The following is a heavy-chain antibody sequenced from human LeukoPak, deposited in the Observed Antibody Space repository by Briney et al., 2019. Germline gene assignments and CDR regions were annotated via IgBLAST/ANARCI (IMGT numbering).Heavy chain of an antibody. CDR2: MNPNSGNT. CDR3: ARDGGDYTLFDY. CDR1: GYTFTSYE. Sequence: ASVKVSCKASGYTFTSYEINWVRQAPGQGLEWMGWMNPNSGNTGYAQKFQGRVTITRNTSISTAYMELSSLRSEDTAVYYCARDGGDYTLFDYWGQGTLVTVSS. V-gene: IGHV1-8*03. J-gene: IGHJ4*02. D-gene: IGHD4-17*01.